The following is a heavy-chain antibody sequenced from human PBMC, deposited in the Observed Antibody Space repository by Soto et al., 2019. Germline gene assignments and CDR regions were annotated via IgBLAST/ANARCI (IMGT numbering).Heavy chain of an antibody. CDR3: ARDGYCTGTGCRYFYGL. Sequence: ASVKVSCKASGYIFSTYVIHWVRQAPGQRPEWMGWINAGDGFTKYSQEFQGRVTIIRDTSASTVYMEMFSLRSEDTAVYYCARDGYCTGTGCRYFYGLWGQGTLVTASS. J-gene: IGHJ4*02. D-gene: IGHD2-2*03. CDR2: INAGDGFT. CDR1: GYIFSTYV. V-gene: IGHV1-3*01.